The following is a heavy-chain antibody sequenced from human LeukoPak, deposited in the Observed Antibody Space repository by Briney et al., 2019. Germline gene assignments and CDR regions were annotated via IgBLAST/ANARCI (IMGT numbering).Heavy chain of an antibody. V-gene: IGHV1-2*02. CDR2: INPHRGAT. J-gene: IGHJ5*02. CDR3: ARDLRGSGYDP. D-gene: IGHD3-10*01. Sequence: ASVKVSCKASGYTFTDFYIHWVRQAPGQGPEWMGWINPHRGATNYAQKFRGRVTMTRDTSISLVYMELSRLKSNDTAVYYCARDLRGSGYDPWGQGTLVTVSS. CDR1: GYTFTDFY.